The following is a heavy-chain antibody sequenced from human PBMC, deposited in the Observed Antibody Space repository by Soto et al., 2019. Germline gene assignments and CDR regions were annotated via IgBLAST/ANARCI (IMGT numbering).Heavy chain of an antibody. V-gene: IGHV3-23*01. CDR3: AKAIAAAGYYYYYGLDV. D-gene: IGHD6-13*01. CDR2: ISGSGGTT. Sequence: GGSLRLSCAASGFTVSTNYMSWVRQAPGKGLEWVSAISGSGGTTYYVDSVKGRFTLSRDNSKNTLYLLMNSLRAEDTAVYYCAKAIAAAGYYYYYGLDVWGQGTTVTVSS. J-gene: IGHJ6*02. CDR1: GFTVSTNY.